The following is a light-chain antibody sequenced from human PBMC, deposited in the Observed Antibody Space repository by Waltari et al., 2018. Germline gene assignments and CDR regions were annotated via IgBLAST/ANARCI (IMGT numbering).Light chain of an antibody. V-gene: IGLV1-44*01. CDR3: AAWDYNLKGL. CDR1: TSNLGVNG. CDR2: NEN. Sequence: QSVLIQPPSVSETPGQMVTISCSGSTSNLGVNGVNWYQQLPGPAPKLLIYNENPRPSGVPDRFSGSRSGTSAFLAISGLQSEDEAHYYCAAWDYNLKGLFGGGTKLTVL. J-gene: IGLJ2*01.